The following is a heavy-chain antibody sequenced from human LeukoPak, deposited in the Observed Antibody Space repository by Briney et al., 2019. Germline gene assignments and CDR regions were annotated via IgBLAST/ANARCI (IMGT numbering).Heavy chain of an antibody. D-gene: IGHD3-22*01. Sequence: PSETLSITCAVSGYSISSGYYWGWIRQPPGKGLEWIGSNYHSGSSYYTPSLKSRVTISVDTSKNQFSLKLSSVTAADTAVYYCARRGYSSAFDYWGQGTLVTVSS. CDR1: GYSISSGYY. J-gene: IGHJ4*02. CDR3: ARRGYSSAFDY. CDR2: NYHSGSS. V-gene: IGHV4-38-2*01.